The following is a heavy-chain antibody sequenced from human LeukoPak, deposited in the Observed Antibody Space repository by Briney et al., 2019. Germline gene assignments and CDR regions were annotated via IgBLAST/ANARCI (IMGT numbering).Heavy chain of an antibody. Sequence: TGGSLRLSCAASGFTFSSYWMSWVRQAPGKGLEWVANIKQDGSEKYYVDSVKGRFTISRDNAENSLFLQMNSLRVEDTAVYYCARVGAPGTADYWGQGTLVTVSS. CDR2: IKQDGSEK. V-gene: IGHV3-7*01. CDR3: ARVGAPGTADY. D-gene: IGHD6-13*01. CDR1: GFTFSSYW. J-gene: IGHJ4*02.